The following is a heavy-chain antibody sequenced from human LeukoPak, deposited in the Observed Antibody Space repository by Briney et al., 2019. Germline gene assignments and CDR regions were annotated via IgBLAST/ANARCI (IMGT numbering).Heavy chain of an antibody. CDR2: ISTDGTST. CDR3: TRGVSGNWFDP. D-gene: IGHD5/OR15-5a*01. Sequence: GGSLRLSCAASGFTFTSHWMHWVRQAPGKGLVWFSRISTDGTSTNYADSVEGRFTMSRDNAKNTLYLQMNSLRVADTAVYYCTRGVSGNWFDPWGQGTLVTVSS. J-gene: IGHJ5*02. CDR1: GFTFTSHW. V-gene: IGHV3-74*01.